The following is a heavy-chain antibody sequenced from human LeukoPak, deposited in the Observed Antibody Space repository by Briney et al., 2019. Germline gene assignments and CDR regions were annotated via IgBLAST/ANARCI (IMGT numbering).Heavy chain of an antibody. Sequence: PGGSLRLSCAASGFTFSDYYMSWIRQAPGKGLEWVSYISSSGSTIYYADSVKGRFTISRDNAKNSLYLQMNSLRAEDTAVYYCARAADYDFWSGYYSRAFDIWGQGTMVTVSS. CDR1: GFTFSDYY. V-gene: IGHV3-11*01. D-gene: IGHD3-3*01. CDR3: ARAADYDFWSGYYSRAFDI. J-gene: IGHJ3*02. CDR2: ISSSGSTI.